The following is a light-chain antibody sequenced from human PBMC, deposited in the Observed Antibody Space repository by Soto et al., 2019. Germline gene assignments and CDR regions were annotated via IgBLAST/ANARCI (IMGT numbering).Light chain of an antibody. J-gene: IGLJ2*01. V-gene: IGLV1-40*01. CDR3: QSYDSSLSNLVV. CDR2: DNN. CDR1: SSNTGADYD. Sequence: QSVLTQPPSVSGAPGQRVTLSCTGSSSNTGADYDVHWYQHLPGSAPKLLIYDNNIRPSGVPDRFSGSKSGTSASLAITGLQAEDEGDYYCQSYDSSLSNLVVFGGGTQLTVL.